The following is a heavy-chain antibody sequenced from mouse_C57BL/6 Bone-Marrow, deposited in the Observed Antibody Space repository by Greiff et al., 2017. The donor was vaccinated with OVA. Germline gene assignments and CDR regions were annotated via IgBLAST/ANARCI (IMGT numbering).Heavy chain of an antibody. D-gene: IGHD1-1*01. CDR2: ISDGGSYT. CDR3: AREGLYYGSRFYYAMDY. Sequence: DVQLVESGGGLVKPGGSLTLSCAASGFTFSSYAMSWVRQTPEKRLEWVATISDGGSYTYYPDNVKGRFTITRDNAKNNLYLQMSHLKSEDTAMYYCAREGLYYGSRFYYAMDYWGQGTSVTVSS. V-gene: IGHV5-4*01. J-gene: IGHJ4*01. CDR1: GFTFSSYA.